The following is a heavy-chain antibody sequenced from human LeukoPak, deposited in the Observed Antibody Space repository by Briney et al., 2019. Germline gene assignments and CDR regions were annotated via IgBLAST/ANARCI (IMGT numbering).Heavy chain of an antibody. CDR2: INPNSGGT. Sequence: GASVKVSCKASGHTFTGYYMHWVRQAPGQGLEWMGRINPNSGGTNYAQKFQGRVTMTRDTSISTAYMELSRLRSDDTAVYYCARGDVPLRYFDWFHPRGAFDIWGQGTMVTVSS. V-gene: IGHV1-2*06. CDR3: ARGDVPLRYFDWFHPRGAFDI. D-gene: IGHD3-9*01. CDR1: GHTFTGYY. J-gene: IGHJ3*02.